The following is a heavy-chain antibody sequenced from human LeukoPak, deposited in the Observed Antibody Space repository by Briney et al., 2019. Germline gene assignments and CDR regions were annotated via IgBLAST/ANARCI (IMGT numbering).Heavy chain of an antibody. CDR1: EFTFSSYN. J-gene: IGHJ6*04. V-gene: IGHV3-21*06. Sequence: GGSLRLSCTASEFTFSSYNMNWVRQAPGKGLEWVSSISSSSNYIYYADLVKGRFTISRDNAKNSLFLQMNSLSVEDTAVYYCARGYYYGLDVWGKGTTVTVSS. CDR3: ARGYYYGLDV. D-gene: IGHD1-14*01. CDR2: ISSSSNYI.